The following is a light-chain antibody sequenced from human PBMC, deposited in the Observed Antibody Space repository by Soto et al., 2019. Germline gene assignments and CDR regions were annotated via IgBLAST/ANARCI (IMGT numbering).Light chain of an antibody. J-gene: IGLJ2*01. CDR2: AVS. CDR3: SSYTTSSTVI. V-gene: IGLV2-14*03. CDR1: SSDVGDHNY. Sequence: QSALTQPASVSGSPGQSITISCTGTSSDVGDHNYVSWYQQHPGKAPKLMIYAVSNRPSGVSNRFSGSKSGNTASLTISGLQAEDEADYYCSSYTTSSTVIFGGGTKVTVL.